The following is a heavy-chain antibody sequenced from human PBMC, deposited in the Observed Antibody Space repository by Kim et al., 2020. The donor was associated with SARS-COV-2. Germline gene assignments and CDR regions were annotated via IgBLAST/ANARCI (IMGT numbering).Heavy chain of an antibody. V-gene: IGHV3-30*18. CDR1: GFSFSDYG. CDR3: VKEAGCTKIIVNYYFDD. Sequence: GGSLRLSCVASGFSFSDYGMHWVRQAPGKGLEWVAVVSYEGRNTYYSTSVKGRFTISRDNSKNTVFLQMNSLTTEDTALYYCVKEAGCTKIIVNYYFDDWGQGTLVTVSS. D-gene: IGHD3-22*01. CDR2: VSYEGRNT. J-gene: IGHJ4*02.